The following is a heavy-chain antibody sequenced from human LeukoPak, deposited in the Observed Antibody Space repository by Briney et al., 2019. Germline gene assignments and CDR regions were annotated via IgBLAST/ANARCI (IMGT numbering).Heavy chain of an antibody. Sequence: SETLSLTCTVSGGSISGYYWSWMRQPAGKGLEWIGRIHTSGNTNYNPSLKSRVTMSVDTSKNQFSLKLRSVTAADTAVYYCASPGSGRHAFDIWGQGTMVTVSS. J-gene: IGHJ3*02. CDR3: ASPGSGRHAFDI. CDR1: GGSISGYY. CDR2: IHTSGNT. D-gene: IGHD3-10*01. V-gene: IGHV4-4*07.